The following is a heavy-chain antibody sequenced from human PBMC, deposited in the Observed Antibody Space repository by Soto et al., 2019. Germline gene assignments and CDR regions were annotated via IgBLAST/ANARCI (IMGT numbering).Heavy chain of an antibody. D-gene: IGHD6-19*01. J-gene: IGHJ4*02. V-gene: IGHV3-30*03. CDR3: ARENEQWVAADN. CDR2: ISYDGNNK. Sequence: GGSLRLSCAASGFDFSRHGMHWVRQAPGRGLEWVAVISYDGNNKDYADSVEGRFTISRDNAKNSLYLQMNSLRAEDTAVYYGARENEQWVAADNWGQGTMVTVSS. CDR1: GFDFSRHG.